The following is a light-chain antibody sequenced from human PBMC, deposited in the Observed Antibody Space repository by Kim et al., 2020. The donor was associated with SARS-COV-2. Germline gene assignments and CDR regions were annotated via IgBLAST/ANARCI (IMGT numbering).Light chain of an antibody. Sequence: SYELTKPSSVSVSPGQTARITCSGDVLAKKYARWFQQKPGQAPVLVIYKDSERPSGIPERFFGSSSGTTVTLTISGGQVEDEADYYCYSAADNNRVFGGGTQLTV. J-gene: IGLJ3*02. CDR1: VLAKKY. V-gene: IGLV3-27*01. CDR2: KDS. CDR3: YSAADNNRV.